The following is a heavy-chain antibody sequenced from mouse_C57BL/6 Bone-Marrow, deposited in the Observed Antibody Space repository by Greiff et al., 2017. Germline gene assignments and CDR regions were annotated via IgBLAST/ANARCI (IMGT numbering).Heavy chain of an antibody. CDR2: IDPENGDT. V-gene: IGHV14-4*01. J-gene: IGHJ1*03. CDR3: NYYGSSPYWYFDV. CDR1: GFNIKDDY. D-gene: IGHD1-1*01. Sequence: VHVKQSGAELVRPGASVKLSCTASGFNIKDDYMHWVKQRPEQGLEWIGWIDPENGDTEYASKFQGKATITADTSSNTAYLQRSSLTSEDTAVYCCNYYGSSPYWYFDVWGTGTTVTVSS.